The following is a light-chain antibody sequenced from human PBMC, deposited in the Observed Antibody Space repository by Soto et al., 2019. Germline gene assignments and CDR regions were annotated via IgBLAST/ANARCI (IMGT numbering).Light chain of an antibody. J-gene: IGLJ3*02. CDR2: ESG. CDR1: SSDVGSYNL. V-gene: IGLV2-23*01. CDR3: CSFARGTTLV. Sequence: QSALTQPASVSGSPGQSITISCTGSSSDVGSYNLVSWYQQHPGKAPKLMVYESGKRPSGVSDRFFGSKSGNTASLTISGIQAEDEADYYCCSFARGTTLVFGGGTKLTVL.